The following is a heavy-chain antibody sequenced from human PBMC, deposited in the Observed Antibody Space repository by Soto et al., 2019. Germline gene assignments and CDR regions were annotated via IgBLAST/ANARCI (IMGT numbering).Heavy chain of an antibody. V-gene: IGHV3-33*01. J-gene: IGHJ4*02. D-gene: IGHD3-10*01. Sequence: QVQLVESGGGVVQPGRSLRLSCTASGFTFSSYGMHWVRQAPGKGLEWVAVIWYDGSEIYYADSVKGRFTISRDNSKNTLYLQMNSLRAEDTAVYYCARDILGVYSGNYYKYFDSWGQGTLVTVSS. CDR2: IWYDGSEI. CDR1: GFTFSSYG. CDR3: ARDILGVYSGNYYKYFDS.